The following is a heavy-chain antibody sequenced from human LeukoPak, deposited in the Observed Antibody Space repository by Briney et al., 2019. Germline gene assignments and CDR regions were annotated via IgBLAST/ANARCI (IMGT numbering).Heavy chain of an antibody. CDR3: VTGFTTMAVDYFDN. D-gene: IGHD5-18*01. Sequence: ASVKVSCKVSGKTLSDLSIHWLRQPPGKGREGLGGSDPEDGERIYAQMFQGRVTMTEDTSIDTAYMELRSRKSEDTAAYYCVTGFTTMAVDYFDNWGQGTLVTVSP. J-gene: IGHJ4*02. V-gene: IGHV1-24*01. CDR1: GKTLSDLS. CDR2: SDPEDGER.